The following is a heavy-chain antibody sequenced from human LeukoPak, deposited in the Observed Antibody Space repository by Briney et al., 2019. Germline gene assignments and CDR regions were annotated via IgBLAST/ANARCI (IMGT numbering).Heavy chain of an antibody. Sequence: SETLSLTCTVSGGSISSYYWSWIRQPPGKGLEWIGYIYYSGSTNYNPSLKSRVTISVDTSKNQFSLKLGSVTAADTAVYYCARVRGDYVWGSYRSSWGYYYMDVWGKGTTVTISS. J-gene: IGHJ6*03. CDR3: ARVRGDYVWGSYRSSWGYYYMDV. D-gene: IGHD3-16*02. V-gene: IGHV4-59*01. CDR1: GGSISSYY. CDR2: IYYSGST.